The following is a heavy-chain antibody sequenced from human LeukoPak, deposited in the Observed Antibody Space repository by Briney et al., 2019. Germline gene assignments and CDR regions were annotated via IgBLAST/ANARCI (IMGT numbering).Heavy chain of an antibody. Sequence: GGSLRLSCAASGFTFSDYWMSWVRQAPGKGLEWVANIKQDGSEKYYVDSVKGRFTISRDNAKNSLYLQMNSLRAEDTAVYYCARDRSSGYESPFDYWGQGTLVTVFS. CDR3: ARDRSSGYESPFDY. D-gene: IGHD5-12*01. J-gene: IGHJ4*02. CDR2: IKQDGSEK. CDR1: GFTFSDYW. V-gene: IGHV3-7*01.